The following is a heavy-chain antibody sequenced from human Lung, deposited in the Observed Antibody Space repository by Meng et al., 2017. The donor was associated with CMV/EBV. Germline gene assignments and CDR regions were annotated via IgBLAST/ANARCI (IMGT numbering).Heavy chain of an antibody. Sequence: GGSLRLSCAASGFTFSSYWMHWVRQAPGKGLVWVSRINSDGSSTSYADSVKGRFSISRDNAKNTLYLQMNSLRAEDTAVYYCARESVGWGYYGDYERYFDYWGQGALVTGSS. J-gene: IGHJ4*02. V-gene: IGHV3-74*01. CDR2: INSDGSST. D-gene: IGHD4-17*01. CDR3: ARESVGWGYYGDYERYFDY. CDR1: GFTFSSYW.